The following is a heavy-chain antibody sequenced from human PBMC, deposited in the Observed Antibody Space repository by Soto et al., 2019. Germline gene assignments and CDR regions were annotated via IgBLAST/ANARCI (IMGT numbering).Heavy chain of an antibody. CDR2: INAGNGNT. CDR1: GYTFTSYA. D-gene: IGHD6-13*01. CDR3: ARVLWGGYSSRNMDV. V-gene: IGHV1-3*01. Sequence: ASVKVSCKASGYTFTSYAMHWVRQSPGQRLEWMGWINAGNGNTKYSQKFQGRVTITRDTSASTAYMELSSLRSEDTAVYYCARVLWGGYSSRNMDVWRKGTTVTVSS. J-gene: IGHJ6*04.